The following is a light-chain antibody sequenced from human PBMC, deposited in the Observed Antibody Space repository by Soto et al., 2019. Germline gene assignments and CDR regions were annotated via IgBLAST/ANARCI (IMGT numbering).Light chain of an antibody. J-gene: IGKJ5*01. Sequence: EIVLTQSPGTLSLSPGERATLSCRASQSVSTNYLAWYQQKPGRAPRLLIYGASSRVTGIPGRFSGSGSGTDLTLTISRLEPEEFAVYYCQQYGSSPSITFGLRTRLEIK. CDR2: GAS. CDR3: QQYGSSPSIT. CDR1: QSVSTNY. V-gene: IGKV3-20*01.